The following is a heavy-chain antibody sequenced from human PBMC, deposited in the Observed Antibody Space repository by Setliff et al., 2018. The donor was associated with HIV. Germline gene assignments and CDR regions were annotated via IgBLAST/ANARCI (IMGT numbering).Heavy chain of an antibody. Sequence: SETLSLTCTVSGGSISSSSYYWGWIRQPPGKGLEWIGSIYYSGSTYYNPSLKSRVTISVDTSKNQFSLKLSSVTAADTAVYYCARGYPVSYYYYMDVWGKGTTVTVSS. CDR2: IYYSGST. CDR1: GGSISSSSYY. J-gene: IGHJ6*03. V-gene: IGHV4-39*07. CDR3: ARGYPVSYYYYMDV. D-gene: IGHD3-16*02.